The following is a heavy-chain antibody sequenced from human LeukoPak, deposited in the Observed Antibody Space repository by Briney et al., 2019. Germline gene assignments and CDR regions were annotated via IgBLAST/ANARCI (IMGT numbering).Heavy chain of an antibody. CDR1: GFTFSSYG. V-gene: IGHV3-30*02. J-gene: IGHJ4*02. CDR3: AKGSSSLVDYFDY. D-gene: IGHD2-15*01. Sequence: GGSLRLFCAASGFTFSSYGMHWVRQAPGKGLEWVAFIRYDGSNKYYADSVKGRFTISRDNSKNTLYLQMNSLRAEDTAVYYCAKGSSSLVDYFDYWGQGTLVTVSS. CDR2: IRYDGSNK.